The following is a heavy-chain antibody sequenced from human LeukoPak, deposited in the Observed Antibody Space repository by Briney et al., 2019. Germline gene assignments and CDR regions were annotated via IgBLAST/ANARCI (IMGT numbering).Heavy chain of an antibody. CDR1: GGTFSSYA. Sequence: SVKVSCKASGGTFSSYAISWVRQAPGQGLEWMGGIIPIFGTANYAQKFQGRVTITADESTSTAYMELSSLRSEDTAVYYCAREWAQRGYSGYDYEDYFDYRGQGTLVTVSS. CDR2: IIPIFGTA. V-gene: IGHV1-69*13. CDR3: AREWAQRGYSGYDYEDYFDY. D-gene: IGHD5-12*01. J-gene: IGHJ4*02.